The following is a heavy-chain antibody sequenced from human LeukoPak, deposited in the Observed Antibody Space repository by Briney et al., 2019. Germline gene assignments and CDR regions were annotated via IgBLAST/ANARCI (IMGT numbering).Heavy chain of an antibody. Sequence: GGSLRLSCAASGFTFSNYAMHWVRQAPGKGLEWVAVISYDGSNKYYADSVKGRFTISRDNSKNTLYLQINSLRAEDTAVYYCARGYSSSDDYWGQGTLVTVSS. V-gene: IGHV3-30-3*01. CDR3: ARGYSSSDDY. D-gene: IGHD6-13*01. CDR2: ISYDGSNK. J-gene: IGHJ4*02. CDR1: GFTFSNYA.